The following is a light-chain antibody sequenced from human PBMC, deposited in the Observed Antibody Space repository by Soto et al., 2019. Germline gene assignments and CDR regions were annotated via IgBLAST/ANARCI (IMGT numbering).Light chain of an antibody. Sequence: QSALTQHPSASGSPGQSVTISCTGASSDVGGYNFVSWYQHHPGKAPRLMIYDVTHRPSGVPDRFSGSKSGNTASLTVSGLQVDDEAYYYCSSYAGSSIPVAFGGGTKLTVL. CDR3: SSYAGSSIPVA. CDR2: DVT. CDR1: SSDVGGYNF. J-gene: IGLJ2*01. V-gene: IGLV2-8*01.